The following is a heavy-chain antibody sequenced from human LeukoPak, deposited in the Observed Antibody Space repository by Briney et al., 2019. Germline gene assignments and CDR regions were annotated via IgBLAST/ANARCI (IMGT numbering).Heavy chain of an antibody. D-gene: IGHD3-9*01. Sequence: GESLKISCKGSGYSFTGYWIGWVRQMPGKGLEWMGIIYPGDSDTRYSPSFQGQVTISADKSISTAYLQWSSLKASDTAMYYCARFSNTKGYYDILTGYYPGRADAFDIWGQGTMVTVSS. CDR1: GYSFTGYW. CDR3: ARFSNTKGYYDILTGYYPGRADAFDI. J-gene: IGHJ3*02. CDR2: IYPGDSDT. V-gene: IGHV5-51*01.